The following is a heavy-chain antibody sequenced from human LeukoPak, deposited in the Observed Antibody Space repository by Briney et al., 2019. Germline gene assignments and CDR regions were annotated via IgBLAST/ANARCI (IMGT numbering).Heavy chain of an antibody. D-gene: IGHD3-16*02. V-gene: IGHV4-61*10. CDR1: GGSISSGSYY. CDR2: IYYSGST. Sequence: SETLSLTCTVSGGSISSGSYYWSWIRQPAGKGLEWIGYIYYSGSTNYNPSLKSRVTISVDTSKNQFSLKLSSVTAADTAVYYCARVPYVWGSYRYNRAFDIWGQGTMVTVSS. J-gene: IGHJ3*02. CDR3: ARVPYVWGSYRYNRAFDI.